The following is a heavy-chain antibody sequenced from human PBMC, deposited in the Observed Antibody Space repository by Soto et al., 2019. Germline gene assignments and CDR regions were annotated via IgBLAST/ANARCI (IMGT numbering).Heavy chain of an antibody. CDR2: IGGTSNVI. CDR1: GFIFSANY. J-gene: IGHJ4*02. V-gene: IGHV3-11*01. D-gene: IGHD6-25*01. Sequence: QVQLVESGGALVEPGGSLRLSCEASGFIFSANYMTWIRQAPGKGLEWVSYIGGTSNVIYYADSVKGRFTISRDNAKNSLYLQMNSLRAEDTAVYYCARVGLSAADFDYWGQGALVTVSS. CDR3: ARVGLSAADFDY.